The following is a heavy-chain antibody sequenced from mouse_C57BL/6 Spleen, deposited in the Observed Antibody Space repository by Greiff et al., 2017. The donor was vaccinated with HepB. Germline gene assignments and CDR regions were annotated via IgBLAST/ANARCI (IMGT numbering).Heavy chain of an antibody. D-gene: IGHD2-5*01. CDR1: GYTFTDYE. V-gene: IGHV1-15*01. CDR2: IDPETGGT. J-gene: IGHJ3*01. Sequence: QVQLQQSGAELVRPGASVTLSCKASGYTFTDYEMHWVKQTPVHGLEWIGAIDPETGGTAYNQKFKGKAILTADKSSSTAYMELRSLTSEDSAVYYCTRRGYYSNYPFADWGQGTLVTVSA. CDR3: TRRGYYSNYPFAD.